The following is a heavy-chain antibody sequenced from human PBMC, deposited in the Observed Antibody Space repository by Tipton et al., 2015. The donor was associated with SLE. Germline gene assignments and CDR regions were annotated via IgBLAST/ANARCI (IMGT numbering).Heavy chain of an antibody. Sequence: TLSLTCAVYGGSFSGYYWNWIRQPPGKGLEWIGEINHSGSTNYNPSLKSRVTISVDTSKNQFSLNLSSVTAADTAVYYCARRVYRSSDLDHWGQGTLVTVSS. V-gene: IGHV4-34*01. CDR2: INHSGST. D-gene: IGHD6-6*01. CDR1: GGSFSGYY. J-gene: IGHJ4*02. CDR3: ARRVYRSSDLDH.